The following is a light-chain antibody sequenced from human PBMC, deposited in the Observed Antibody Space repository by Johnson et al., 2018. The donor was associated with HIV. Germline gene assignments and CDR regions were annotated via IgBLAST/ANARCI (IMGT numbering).Light chain of an antibody. V-gene: IGLV1-51*01. Sequence: QSVLTQPPSVSAAPGQKVTISCSGSSSNIGNNYISWYQHLPRTAPKLLIYDNDKRPLGIPDRFSGSKSGTSATLGITGLQTGDEADYYCGTWDNSLIPVYGFGTPTKVSVL. CDR2: DND. CDR1: SSNIGNNY. J-gene: IGLJ1*01. CDR3: GTWDNSLIPVYG.